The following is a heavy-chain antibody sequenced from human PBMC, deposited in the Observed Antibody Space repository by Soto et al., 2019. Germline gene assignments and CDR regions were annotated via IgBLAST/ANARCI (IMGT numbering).Heavy chain of an antibody. V-gene: IGHV4-31*03. J-gene: IGHJ5*02. D-gene: IGHD3-9*01. CDR2: IYYSGST. CDR3: ARTLSRPDILTGYYNPNWFDP. Sequence: KTSETLSLTCTVSGGSISSGGYYWSWIRQHPGKGLEWIGYIYYSGSTYYNPSLKSRVTISVDTSKNQFSLKLSSVTAADTAVYYCARTLSRPDILTGYYNPNWFDPWGQGTLVTVSS. CDR1: GGSISSGGYY.